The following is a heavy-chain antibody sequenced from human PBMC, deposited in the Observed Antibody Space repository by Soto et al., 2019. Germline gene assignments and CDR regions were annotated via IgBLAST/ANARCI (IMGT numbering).Heavy chain of an antibody. J-gene: IGHJ6*02. V-gene: IGHV2-5*02. Sequence: SGPTLVNPTQTLTLTCTFSGFSLSTSGVGVGWIRQPPGKALEWLALIYWDDDKRYSPSLRSRLTISKDTSKNLVVLTMTNMDPVDTATYYCIQSRCGGDCLQSYASHYYYGMDVWGQGTTVTVSS. D-gene: IGHD2-21*02. CDR1: GFSLSTSGVG. CDR2: IYWDDDK. CDR3: IQSRCGGDCLQSYASHYYYGMDV.